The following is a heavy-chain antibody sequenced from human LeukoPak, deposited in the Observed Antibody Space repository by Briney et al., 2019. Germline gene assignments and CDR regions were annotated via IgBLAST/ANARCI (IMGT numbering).Heavy chain of an antibody. V-gene: IGHV1-3*01. CDR1: GYTFTSYA. CDR2: INAGNGNT. J-gene: IGHJ6*04. Sequence: ASVKVSCKASGYTFTSYAMHWVRQAPGQRLERMGWINAGNGNTKYSQKFQGRVTITRDTSASTAYMELSSLRSEDTAVYYCARLEFGSGPFYGMDVWGKGTTVTVSS. CDR3: ARLEFGSGPFYGMDV. D-gene: IGHD3-10*01.